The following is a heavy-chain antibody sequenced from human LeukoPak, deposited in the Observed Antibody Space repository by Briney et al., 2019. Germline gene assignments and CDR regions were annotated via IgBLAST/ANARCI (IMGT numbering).Heavy chain of an antibody. V-gene: IGHV4-31*03. CDR3: ARDVLR. CDR2: IYKTGST. J-gene: IGHJ4*02. CDR1: GGSITSGGYY. Sequence: SQTLSLTCTVSGGSITSGGYYWSWIRQRPGKGLEWIGYIYKTGSTYYNPSLKSRVTMSVDTSRNQFSLKLNSVTAADTAVYYCARDVLRWGQGTLVTVSS.